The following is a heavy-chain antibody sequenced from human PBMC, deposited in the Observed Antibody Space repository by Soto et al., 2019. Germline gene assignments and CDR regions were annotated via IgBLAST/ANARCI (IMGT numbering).Heavy chain of an antibody. Sequence: QVQLVQSGAEVKKPGASVKVSCKASGYTFTGYYMHWVRQAPGQGLEWMGWINPNSGGTNYAQKFQGWLTMTRYTSISTAYMELSRLRSDDTAVYYCARGITMVRGVLLDAFDIWGQGTMVTVSS. CDR2: INPNSGGT. CDR1: GYTFTGYY. D-gene: IGHD3-10*01. CDR3: ARGITMVRGVLLDAFDI. J-gene: IGHJ3*02. V-gene: IGHV1-2*04.